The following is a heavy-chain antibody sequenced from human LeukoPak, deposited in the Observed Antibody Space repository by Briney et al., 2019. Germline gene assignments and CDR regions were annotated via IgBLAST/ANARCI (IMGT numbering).Heavy chain of an antibody. CDR1: AGSISSSSYY. CDR3: AGKGTIFGVVFDY. Sequence: PSETLSLTCTVSAGSISSSSYYWGWIRQPPGKGLEWIGSIYYSGSTYYNPSLKSRVTISVDTSKNQFSLKLSSVTAADTAVYYCAGKGTIFGVVFDYWGQGTLVTVSS. J-gene: IGHJ4*02. V-gene: IGHV4-39*01. D-gene: IGHD3-3*01. CDR2: IYYSGST.